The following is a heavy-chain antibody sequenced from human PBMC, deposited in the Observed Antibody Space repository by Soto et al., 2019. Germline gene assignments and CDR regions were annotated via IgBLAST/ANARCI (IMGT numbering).Heavy chain of an antibody. CDR2: ISGSGGST. CDR1: GFTFSSYA. J-gene: IGHJ5*02. V-gene: IGHV3-23*01. Sequence: EVQLLESGGGLVQPGGSLRLSCAASGFTFSSYAMSWVRQAPGKGLEWVSAISGSGGSTYYADSVKGRFTISRDNSKKTLYLQINSLRAEDSAVYYCAKEQSDYDFWSGYFSNWFDPWGQGTLVTVSS. D-gene: IGHD3-3*01. CDR3: AKEQSDYDFWSGYFSNWFDP.